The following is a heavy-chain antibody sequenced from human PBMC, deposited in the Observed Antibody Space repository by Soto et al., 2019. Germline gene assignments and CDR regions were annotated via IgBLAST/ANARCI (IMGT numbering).Heavy chain of an antibody. D-gene: IGHD6-13*01. J-gene: IGHJ4*02. CDR3: ARVSSSSWTAVGYFDY. Sequence: QVQLQESGPGLVKPSGTLSLTCAVSGGSISSSNWWSWVRQSPGKGLEWIGEIYHSGSTNNNPSLKGRVTISXXKXKXXFFLKLNSVTAADTAVYYCARVSSSSWTAVGYFDYWGQGTLVTVSS. CDR2: IYHSGST. CDR1: GGSISSSNW. V-gene: IGHV4-4*02.